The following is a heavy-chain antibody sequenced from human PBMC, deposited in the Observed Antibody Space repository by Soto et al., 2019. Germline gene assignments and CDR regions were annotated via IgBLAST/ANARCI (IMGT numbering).Heavy chain of an antibody. CDR3: ARDHPHSYGVYYFDY. CDR1: GGSIGYFS. J-gene: IGHJ4*02. CDR2: IYSSGST. V-gene: IGHV4-59*01. Sequence: SETLSLSCPVFGGSIGYFSWYWTAESPGKGLEWIGYIYSSGSTHYNPSLQNRVTISIDTSKNQVSLKVNSVTAADTAVYYCARDHPHSYGVYYFDYWGQGTPVTVSS. D-gene: IGHD5-18*01.